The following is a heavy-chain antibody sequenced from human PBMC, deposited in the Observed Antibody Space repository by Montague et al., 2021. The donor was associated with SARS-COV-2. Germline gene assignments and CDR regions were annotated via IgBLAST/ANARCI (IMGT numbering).Heavy chain of an antibody. CDR2: INHSGST. J-gene: IGHJ6*03. CDR1: GGSISSSSYY. CDR3: ARTYTYYDFWSGYPWDYYMDV. Sequence: SDTLSLTCTVSGGSISSSSYYWGWIRQPPGRGLEWIGEINHSGSTNYNPSLKSRVTISVDTSKNQFPLKLSSVTAADTAVYYCARTYTYYDFWSGYPWDYYMDVWGKGTTVTVSS. V-gene: IGHV4-39*06. D-gene: IGHD3-3*01.